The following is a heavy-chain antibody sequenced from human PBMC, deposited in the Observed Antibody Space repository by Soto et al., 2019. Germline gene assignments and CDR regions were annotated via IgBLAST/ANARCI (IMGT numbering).Heavy chain of an antibody. V-gene: IGHV4-31*01. Sequence: SETLSLTCTRSGASITSSGYYWSWIRLHPGEGLEWIGYIYYRGTTYYNPSLKSPVTISTDTSKKEFSLTLTSVTAADTPVYYCARATESHYFDYWGRGILVTVSS. CDR3: ARATESHYFDY. J-gene: IGHJ4*02. CDR2: IYYRGTT. CDR1: GASITSSGYY.